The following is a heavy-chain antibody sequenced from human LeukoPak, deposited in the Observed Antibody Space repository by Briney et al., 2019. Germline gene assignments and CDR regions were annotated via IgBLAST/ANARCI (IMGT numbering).Heavy chain of an antibody. CDR2: LSYDGSTK. CDR3: AREAYYYDSSGYVHDAFDI. Sequence: GGSLRLSCAASGFTFSTYAMHWVRQAPGKGLEWVAVLSYDGSTKYYADSLKGRFTISRDNSRNSLYLQMNSLRAEDTAVYYCAREAYYYDSSGYVHDAFDIWGQGTVVTVSS. D-gene: IGHD3-22*01. V-gene: IGHV3-30-3*01. J-gene: IGHJ3*02. CDR1: GFTFSTYA.